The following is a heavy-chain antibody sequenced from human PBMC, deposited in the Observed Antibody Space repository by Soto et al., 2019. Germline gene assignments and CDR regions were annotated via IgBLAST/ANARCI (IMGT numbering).Heavy chain of an antibody. CDR1: GVTFSNYA. CDR3: PKQQTYYGSGVDPFYFLS. J-gene: IGHJ4*02. V-gene: IGHV3-23*01. CDR2: LSGSGGTT. Sequence: WSLLVSSTVSGVTFSNYAMNWVRQAPGKGLEWVSSLSGSGGTTYYADSVKGRFIISRDNSKNTLYLLMNSLRAEDTALYYCPKQQTYYGSGVDPFYFLSGGLGA. D-gene: IGHD3-10*01.